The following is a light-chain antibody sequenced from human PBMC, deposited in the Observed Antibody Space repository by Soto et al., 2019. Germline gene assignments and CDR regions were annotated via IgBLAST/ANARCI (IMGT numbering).Light chain of an antibody. Sequence: EIVLTQSPAALSLSPGERATLSCRASQSVSSSLAWYQQKPGQSPRLLIYDTSNRATGIPARFSGSGSGTDFYLTISSLEPEDFEVHYCQQGTNWRITLRHGTRLEIK. J-gene: IGKJ5*01. CDR3: QQGTNWRIT. CDR1: QSVSSS. V-gene: IGKV3-11*01. CDR2: DTS.